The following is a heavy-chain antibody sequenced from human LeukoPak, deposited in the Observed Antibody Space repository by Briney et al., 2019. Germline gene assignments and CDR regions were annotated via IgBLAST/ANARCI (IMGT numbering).Heavy chain of an antibody. D-gene: IGHD3-22*01. CDR1: GFTFSSYA. CDR2: ISGSGGST. V-gene: IGHV3-23*01. J-gene: IGHJ4*02. CDR3: AKDHPPPDYYDSSGYCGLNDY. Sequence: GGSLRLSCAASGFTFSSYAMSWVRQAPGKGLEWVSAISGSGGSTYYADSVKGRFTISRDNSKNTLYLQMNSLRAEDTAVYYCAKDHPPPDYYDSSGYCGLNDYWGQGTLVTVSS.